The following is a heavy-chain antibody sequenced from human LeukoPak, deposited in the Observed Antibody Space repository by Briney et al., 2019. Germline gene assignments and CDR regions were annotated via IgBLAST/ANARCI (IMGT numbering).Heavy chain of an antibody. J-gene: IGHJ4*02. Sequence: GGSLRLSCAASGFIFSTHTIIWVRQAPGKGLEWVSSISSTSSSIYYADSAKGRFPISRDNARNSLYLQLNSLRAEDTAVYYCARVPGYTYGLDYWGQGTLVTVSS. CDR1: GFIFSTHT. D-gene: IGHD5-18*01. CDR2: ISSTSSSI. V-gene: IGHV3-21*01. CDR3: ARVPGYTYGLDY.